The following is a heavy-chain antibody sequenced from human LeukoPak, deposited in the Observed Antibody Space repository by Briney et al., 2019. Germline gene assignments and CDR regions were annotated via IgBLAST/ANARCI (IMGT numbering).Heavy chain of an antibody. CDR2: INSDVSTT. CDR3: ARYGRYRAFDI. CDR1: GFTSSAYW. D-gene: IGHD1-26*01. J-gene: IGHJ3*02. V-gene: IGHV3-74*01. Sequence: PGGSLRLSCAASGFTSSAYWMHWVRQVPGKGLVWVPRINSDVSTTNYADSVKGRFTISRDSAKNTIYQQMNSLRAEDTAVYYCARYGRYRAFDIWGPGTVVTVSS.